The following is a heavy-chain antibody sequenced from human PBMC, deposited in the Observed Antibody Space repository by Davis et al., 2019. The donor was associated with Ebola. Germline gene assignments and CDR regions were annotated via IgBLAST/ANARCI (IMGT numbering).Heavy chain of an antibody. CDR2: IYYSGST. Sequence: MPSETLSLTCTVSGDSMSSYYWSWIRQSPGKGLEWIGYIYYSGSTNYNPSLKSRVTISVDTSKNQFSLKLSSATAADTAVYYCARPWYSGTYYDAYDIWGQGTMVAVSS. D-gene: IGHD1-26*01. V-gene: IGHV4-59*08. J-gene: IGHJ3*02. CDR1: GDSMSSYY. CDR3: ARPWYSGTYYDAYDI.